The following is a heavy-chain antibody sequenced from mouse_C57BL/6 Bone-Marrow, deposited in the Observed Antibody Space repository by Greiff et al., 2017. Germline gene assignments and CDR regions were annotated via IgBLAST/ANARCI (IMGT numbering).Heavy chain of an antibody. D-gene: IGHD1-1*01. CDR1: GYTFTSYW. CDR2: INPSNGGT. J-gene: IGHJ2*02. CDR3: ARSPYYYGSSPWYFDY. Sequence: VQLQQPGTELVKPGASVKLSCKASGYTFTSYWMHWVKQRPGQGLEWIGNINPSNGGTTYNEKFKSKDTLTVDKSSSTAYMQLSSLTSEDSAVYYCARSPYYYGSSPWYFDYWGQGTSLTVSS. V-gene: IGHV1-53*01.